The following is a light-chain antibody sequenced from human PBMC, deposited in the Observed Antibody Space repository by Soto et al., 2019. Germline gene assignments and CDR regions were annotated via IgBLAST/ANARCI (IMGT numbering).Light chain of an antibody. CDR2: DVT. Sequence: QSVLTQPRSVSGSPGQSVTISCTGTSRDVGAYNYVSWYQERPGKAPTLTIYDVTKRPSGVPDRFSGSKSGNTASLTISGLQPEDEADYYCCSYAGTYTFVLFGGGTKLTVL. CDR3: CSYAGTYTFVL. CDR1: SRDVGAYNY. V-gene: IGLV2-11*01. J-gene: IGLJ2*01.